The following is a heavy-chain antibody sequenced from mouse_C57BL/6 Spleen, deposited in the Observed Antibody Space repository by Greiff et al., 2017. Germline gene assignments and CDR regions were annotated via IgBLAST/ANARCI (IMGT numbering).Heavy chain of an antibody. CDR2: IDPSDSYT. J-gene: IGHJ3*01. CDR3: ARGYYGSSPGWFAY. Sequence: QVQLQQSGAELVKPGASVKLSCKASGYTFTSYWMQWVKQRPGQGLEWIGEIDPSDSYTNYNQKFKGKATLTVDTSSSTAYMQLSSLTSEDSAVYYCARGYYGSSPGWFAYWGQGTLVTVSA. D-gene: IGHD1-1*01. CDR1: GYTFTSYW. V-gene: IGHV1-50*01.